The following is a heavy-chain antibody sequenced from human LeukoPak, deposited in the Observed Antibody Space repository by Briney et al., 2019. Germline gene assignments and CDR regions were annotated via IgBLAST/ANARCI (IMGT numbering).Heavy chain of an antibody. Sequence: GGSLRLSCAASGFTFSSYGMNWVRQSPGKGLEWVSYISSSSRTIYYPDSVKGRFTISRDNAKNSLYLQMNSLRAEDTAVYYCARSLDSSGYYIHYYYYGMDVWGRGTTVTVSS. D-gene: IGHD3-22*01. CDR2: ISSSSRTI. J-gene: IGHJ6*02. V-gene: IGHV3-48*01. CDR3: ARSLDSSGYYIHYYYYGMDV. CDR1: GFTFSSYG.